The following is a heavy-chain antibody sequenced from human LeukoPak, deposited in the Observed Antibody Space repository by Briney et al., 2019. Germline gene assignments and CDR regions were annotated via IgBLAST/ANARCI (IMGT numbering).Heavy chain of an antibody. J-gene: IGHJ4*02. V-gene: IGHV4-34*01. D-gene: IGHD2-15*01. CDR3: ARPGTYCSGGSCYSNYFDY. Sequence: SETLSLTCAVYGGSFSGYYWSWIRQPPGKGLEWIGEINHSGSTNYNPSLKSRVTISVDTSKNQFSLKLSSVTAADTAVYYCARPGTYCSGGSCYSNYFDYWGQGTLVTVSS. CDR1: GGSFSGYY. CDR2: INHSGST.